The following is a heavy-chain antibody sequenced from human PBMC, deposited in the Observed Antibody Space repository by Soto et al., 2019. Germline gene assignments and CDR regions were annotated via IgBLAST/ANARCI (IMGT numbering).Heavy chain of an antibody. J-gene: IGHJ6*02. CDR2: ITGSGGYT. D-gene: IGHD3-9*01. CDR3: AKERYYDIFTGPENYYYHYGMDV. V-gene: IGHV3-23*01. CDR1: GFTFSSYA. Sequence: EVHLLESGGGLVQPGGSLRLSCAASGFTFSSYAMSWVRQAPGKGLEWVSDITGSGGYTFYADSVTGRFTISRDNSKNPLWLQMSSLRAEDTAVYYCAKERYYDIFTGPENYYYHYGMDVWGQGTTVTVAS.